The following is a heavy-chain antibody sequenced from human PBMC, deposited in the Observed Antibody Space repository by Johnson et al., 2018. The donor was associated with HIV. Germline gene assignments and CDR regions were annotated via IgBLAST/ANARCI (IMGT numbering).Heavy chain of an antibody. Sequence: QVQLVESGGGVVQPGRSLRLSCAASGFTLSSYAMHWVRQAPGKGLEWVAVISHDGSNQYYAASVKGRFTISRDTSKNTVYLQLNSLRAEDTAVYYCAKLHCAGGVCYTDAILYDAFDIWGQGTMVTVSS. CDR3: AKLHCAGGVCYTDAILYDAFDI. J-gene: IGHJ3*02. V-gene: IGHV3-30*18. CDR2: ISHDGSNQ. D-gene: IGHD2-8*02. CDR1: GFTLSSYA.